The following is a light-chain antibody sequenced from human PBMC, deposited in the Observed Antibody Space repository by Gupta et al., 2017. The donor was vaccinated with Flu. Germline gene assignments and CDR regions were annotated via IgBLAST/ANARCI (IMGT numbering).Light chain of an antibody. CDR3: SSYTTISTRV. Sequence: SALTQPPSVSGPPGQSITISCTGTTSDVGAYNYVSWFQQHPGKAPKLMIYEVTTRPSWISPRFSGSKSGNTASLTISGLQAEDEADYYCSSYTTISTRVFGGGTKLTVL. CDR1: TSDVGAYNY. CDR2: EVT. V-gene: IGLV2-14*01. J-gene: IGLJ3*02.